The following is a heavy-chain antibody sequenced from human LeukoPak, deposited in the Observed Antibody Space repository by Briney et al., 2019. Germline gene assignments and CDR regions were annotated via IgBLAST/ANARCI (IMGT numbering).Heavy chain of an antibody. CDR1: GYSFTSYW. CDR2: IYPGDSDA. CDR3: ARQRYTYCSGGSCYSAYYMDV. V-gene: IGHV5-51*01. D-gene: IGHD2-15*01. Sequence: GESLKISCKGSGYSFTSYWIGWVRQMPGKGLKWMGIIYPGDSDARYSPSFQGQVTISADKSISTAYLQWSSLKASDTAMYYCARQRYTYCSGGSCYSAYYMDVWGKGTTVTVSS. J-gene: IGHJ6*03.